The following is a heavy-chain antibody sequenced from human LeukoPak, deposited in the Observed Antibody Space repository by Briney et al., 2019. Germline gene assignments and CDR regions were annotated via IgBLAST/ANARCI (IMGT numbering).Heavy chain of an antibody. V-gene: IGHV1-2*02. CDR3: ARGYGDYGFDY. J-gene: IGHJ4*02. D-gene: IGHD4-17*01. Sequence: ASVKVSCKASGFIFTAYYIHWVRQAPGQGLEWMGWLNLNSGGTKYAQKFQGRVTMTRDTSISTACMEMTSLTSDDTAVFYCARGYGDYGFDYWGQGTLVTVSS. CDR1: GFIFTAYY. CDR2: LNLNSGGT.